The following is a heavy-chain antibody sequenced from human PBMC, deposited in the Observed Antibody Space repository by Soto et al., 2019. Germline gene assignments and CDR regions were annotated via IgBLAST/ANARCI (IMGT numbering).Heavy chain of an antibody. CDR3: ARVLRGSFDP. CDR1: GGSITSANW. CDR2: ISHSGIT. Sequence: SETLSLTCAVSGGSITSANWWTWVRQPPGGGLEWIGEISHSGITNYKASLKSRVTMSVDKTKNDVSLKLTSVTAADTAVYYCARVLRGSFDPWGQGTPVTVS. D-gene: IGHD5-12*01. J-gene: IGHJ5*02. V-gene: IGHV4-4*02.